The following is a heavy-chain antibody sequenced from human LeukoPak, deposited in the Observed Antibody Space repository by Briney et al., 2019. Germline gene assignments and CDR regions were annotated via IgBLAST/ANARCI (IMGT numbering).Heavy chain of an antibody. Sequence: SETLSLTCTVSGGSISSSSYYWGWIRQPPGKGLEWIGSIYYSGSTYYNPSLKSRVTISVDTSKNQFSLKLSSVTAADTAVYYCARDGRIVGALDYWGQGTLVTVSS. CDR2: IYYSGST. J-gene: IGHJ4*02. CDR3: ARDGRIVGALDY. V-gene: IGHV4-39*02. D-gene: IGHD1-26*01. CDR1: GGSISSSSYY.